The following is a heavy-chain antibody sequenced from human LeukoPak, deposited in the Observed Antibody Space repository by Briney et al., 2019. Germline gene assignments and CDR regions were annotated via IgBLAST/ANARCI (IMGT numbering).Heavy chain of an antibody. Sequence: SVKVSCKASGGTFSGYTISWVRQAPGQGLEWMGRIIPILGIANYAQKFQGRVTITADKSTSTAYMELSSLRSEDTAVYYCARGHHRYCSSTSCPNWFDPWGQGTLVTVSS. D-gene: IGHD2-2*01. J-gene: IGHJ5*02. V-gene: IGHV1-69*02. CDR1: GGTFSGYT. CDR3: ARGHHRYCSSTSCPNWFDP. CDR2: IIPILGIA.